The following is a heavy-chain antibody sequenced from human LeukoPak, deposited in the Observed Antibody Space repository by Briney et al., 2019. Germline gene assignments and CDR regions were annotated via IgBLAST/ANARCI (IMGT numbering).Heavy chain of an antibody. Sequence: ASVKVSCKASGYTFTGYYMHWVRQAPGQGLEWMGRINPNSGGTNYAQKFQGRVTMTRDTSISTAYMELSRLRSDDTAVYYCASVRITMVRDGGYFDYWGQGTLVTVSS. CDR3: ASVRITMVRDGGYFDY. CDR2: INPNSGGT. V-gene: IGHV1-2*06. CDR1: GYTFTGYY. J-gene: IGHJ4*02. D-gene: IGHD3-10*01.